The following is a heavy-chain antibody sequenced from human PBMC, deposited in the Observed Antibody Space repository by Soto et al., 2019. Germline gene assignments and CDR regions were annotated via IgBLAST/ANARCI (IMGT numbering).Heavy chain of an antibody. CDR3: ARYLAPSFDYSYGMCV. CDR2: ISSSSSYI. Sequence: EVQLVESGGGLVKPGGSLRLSCAASGFTFSSYSMNWVRQAPGKGLEWVSSISSSSSYIYYADSVKGRFTISRDNAKNQLYLQMNSLRAEDTAEYCCARYLAPSFDYSYGMCVRGQGTTVTVSS. D-gene: IGHD5-12*01. V-gene: IGHV3-21*01. J-gene: IGHJ6*02. CDR1: GFTFSSYS.